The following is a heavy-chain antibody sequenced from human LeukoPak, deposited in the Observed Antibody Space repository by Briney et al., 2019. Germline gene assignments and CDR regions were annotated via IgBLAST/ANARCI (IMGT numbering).Heavy chain of an antibody. J-gene: IGHJ4*02. V-gene: IGHV1-3*01. CDR2: INAGNGNT. CDR1: GYTFTTYP. CDR3: AREGVYYNSGSFYFDY. D-gene: IGHD3-10*01. Sequence: GASVKVSCKASGYTFTTYPMHWLRQAPGQGLEWMGWINAGNGNTKYSQRFQDRVTITRDTSANIVYMELSSLRSEDTAVYYRAREGVYYNSGSFYFDYWGQGTLVTVSS.